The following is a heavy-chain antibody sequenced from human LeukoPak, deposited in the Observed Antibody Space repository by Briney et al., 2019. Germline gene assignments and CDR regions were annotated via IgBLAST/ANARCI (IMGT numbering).Heavy chain of an antibody. V-gene: IGHV4-39*01. Sequence: SETLSLTCTVSGGSISSSSYWWGWIRQPPGKGLEWIANIYYSGSTHYNPSLQSRVTISIEKSKNQFSLKLSSVTAADTAVYYCARNYYESSGYYPWNFDYWGQGTLVTVSS. CDR3: ARNYYESSGYYPWNFDY. CDR1: GGSISSSSYW. J-gene: IGHJ4*02. CDR2: IYYSGST. D-gene: IGHD3-22*01.